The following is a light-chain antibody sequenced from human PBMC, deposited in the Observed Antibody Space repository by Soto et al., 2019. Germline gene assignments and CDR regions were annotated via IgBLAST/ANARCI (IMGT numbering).Light chain of an antibody. V-gene: IGKV4-1*01. Sequence: DIVMTQSPHALAVSLGERATINCKSSQSVLYSSNNMNYLAWFQQKPGQPPKLLIYWASTRESGVPDRFSGSGSGPDFTLTIRSLQTEDVAGYYCQQYYSAPWTFGQGTQVEIK. CDR1: QSVLYSSNNMNY. CDR3: QQYYSAPWT. J-gene: IGKJ1*01. CDR2: WAS.